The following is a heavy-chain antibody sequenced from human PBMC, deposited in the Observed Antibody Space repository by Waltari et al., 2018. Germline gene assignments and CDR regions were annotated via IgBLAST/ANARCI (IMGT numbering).Heavy chain of an antibody. CDR2: IYHSGST. Sequence: QVQLQESGPGLVKPSETLSLTCAVSSYSISSGYYWGWIRQPPGKGLEWIGSIYHSGSTYYNPSLKSRVTISVDTSKNQFSLKLSSVTAADTAVYYCARTYCSGGSCYSGFDYWGQGTLVTVSS. V-gene: IGHV4-38-2*01. CDR1: SYSISSGYY. CDR3: ARTYCSGGSCYSGFDY. D-gene: IGHD2-15*01. J-gene: IGHJ4*02.